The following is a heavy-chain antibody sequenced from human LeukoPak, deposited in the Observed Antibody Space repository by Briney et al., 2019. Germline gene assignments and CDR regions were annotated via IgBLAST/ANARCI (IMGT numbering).Heavy chain of an antibody. CDR3: ARKHDYGDFPFDY. CDR2: IYPGDSET. V-gene: IGHV5-51*01. J-gene: IGHJ4*02. D-gene: IGHD4-17*01. CDR1: GYSFTSQW. Sequence: GESLKISCKGFGYSFTSQWIGWVRQMPGKGLEWMGIIYPGDSETRYSPSFQGQVTFSADRSISTAYLQWSSLKASDTAMYYCARKHDYGDFPFDYWGQGTLVTVS.